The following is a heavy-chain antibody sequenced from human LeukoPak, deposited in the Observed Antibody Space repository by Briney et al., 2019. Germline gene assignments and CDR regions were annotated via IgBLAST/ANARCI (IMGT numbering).Heavy chain of an antibody. J-gene: IGHJ5*02. CDR1: GYTFSNYA. CDR2: ISPKSGRG. V-gene: IGHV1-18*04. CDR3: ARDVVTDSYWWFDP. Sequence: ASVKVSCKASGYTFSNYAISWVRQAPGQGLEWMGWISPKSGRGSYANNFQGRVTMTTDTSTSTVYMELTSLTSDDTAVYYCARDVVTDSYWWFDPWGQGTLVTVSS. D-gene: IGHD3-9*01.